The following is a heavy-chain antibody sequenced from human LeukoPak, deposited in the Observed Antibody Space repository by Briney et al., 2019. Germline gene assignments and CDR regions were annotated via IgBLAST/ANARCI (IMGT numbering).Heavy chain of an antibody. D-gene: IGHD3-3*01. CDR3: ARSYYDFWSGYSYYYYMDV. V-gene: IGHV1-3*01. Sequence: GASVKVSCKASGYTFTSYAMHWVRQAPGQRLEWMGWINAGNGNTKYSQKFQGRVTITRDTSASTAYMELSSLRSEDTAVYYCARSYYDFWSGYSYYYYMDVWGKGTTVTVSS. CDR2: INAGNGNT. J-gene: IGHJ6*03. CDR1: GYTFTSYA.